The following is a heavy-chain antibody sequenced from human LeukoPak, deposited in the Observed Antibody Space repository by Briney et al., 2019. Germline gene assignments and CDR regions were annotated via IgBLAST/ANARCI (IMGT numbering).Heavy chain of an antibody. CDR3: ARLGLLRDY. CDR2: IYYSGST. V-gene: IGHV4-34*01. J-gene: IGHJ4*02. CDR1: GGSFSGYY. Sequence: SETLSLTCAVYGGSFSGYYWSWIRQPPGKGLEWIGSIYYSGSTYYNPSLKSRVTISVDTSKNQFSLKLSSVTAADTAVYYCARLGLLRDYWGQGALVTVSS. D-gene: IGHD2-21*01.